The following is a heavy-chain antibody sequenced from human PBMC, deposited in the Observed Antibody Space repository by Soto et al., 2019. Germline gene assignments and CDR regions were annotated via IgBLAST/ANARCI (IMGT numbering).Heavy chain of an antibody. CDR2: INPNSGDT. J-gene: IGHJ4*01. CDR3: ARQWSSGYFDFDY. CDR1: GYTFTGYY. Sequence: ASVKVSCKASGYTFTGYYIHWVRQAPGQGLEWMGWINPNSGDTKYAQKFQGRVTMTRDTSIRTAYMELSTLRSDDTAGYYCARQWSSGYFDFDYWGQGTLVTVSS. V-gene: IGHV1-2*02. D-gene: IGHD3-22*01.